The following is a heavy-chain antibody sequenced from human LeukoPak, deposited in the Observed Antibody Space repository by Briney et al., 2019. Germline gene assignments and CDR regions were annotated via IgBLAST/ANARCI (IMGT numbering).Heavy chain of an antibody. CDR2: ISAYNGNT. Sequence: ASVTVSCMASGYTFTSYGISWVRQAPGQGLEWMGWISAYNGNTNYAQKLQGRVTMTTDTSTSTDYMELRSLRSDDTAVYYCARDKVAQSPYWYFDLWGRGTLVTVSS. CDR3: ARDKVAQSPYWYFDL. D-gene: IGHD5-12*01. CDR1: GYTFTSYG. J-gene: IGHJ2*01. V-gene: IGHV1-18*01.